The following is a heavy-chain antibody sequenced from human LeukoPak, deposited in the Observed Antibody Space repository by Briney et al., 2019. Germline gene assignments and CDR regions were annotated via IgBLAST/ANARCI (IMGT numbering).Heavy chain of an antibody. Sequence: SETLSLTCTVSGGSISSYYWSWIRQPPGEGLGWIGYIYYSGSTNYNPSLKSRVTISVDTSKNQFSLKLSSVTAADTAVYYRARLGEYCSGGSCYNWFDPWCQGTLVTVSS. CDR1: GGSISSYY. CDR2: IYYSGST. J-gene: IGHJ5*02. CDR3: ARLGEYCSGGSCYNWFDP. D-gene: IGHD2-15*01. V-gene: IGHV4-59*08.